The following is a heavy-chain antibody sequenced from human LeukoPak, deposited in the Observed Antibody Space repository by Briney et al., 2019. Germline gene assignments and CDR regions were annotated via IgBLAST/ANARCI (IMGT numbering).Heavy chain of an antibody. J-gene: IGHJ2*01. CDR2: IIPILGIA. CDR1: GGTFSSYA. D-gene: IGHD4-17*01. CDR3: ARSFGDVNWHFDL. V-gene: IGHV1-69*04. Sequence: SVKVSCKASGGTFSSYAISWVRQAPGQGLEWMGRIIPILGIANYAQKFQGRVTITADKSTSTAYMELSSLRSEDTAVYYCARSFGDVNWHFDLWGRGTLVTVSS.